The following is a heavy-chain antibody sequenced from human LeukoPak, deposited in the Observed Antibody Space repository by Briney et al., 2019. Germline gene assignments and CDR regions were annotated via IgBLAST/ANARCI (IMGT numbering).Heavy chain of an antibody. CDR1: GFTFSSYA. D-gene: IGHD4-17*01. J-gene: IGHJ4*02. V-gene: IGHV3-30-3*01. CDR2: ISYDGSNK. CDR3: AKAATPVYGDSDY. Sequence: PGRSLRLSCAASGFTFSSYAMHWVRQAPGKGLEWVAVISYDGSNKYYADSVKGRFTISRDNSKNTLYLQMNSLRAEDTAVYYCAKAATPVYGDSDYWGQGTLVTVSS.